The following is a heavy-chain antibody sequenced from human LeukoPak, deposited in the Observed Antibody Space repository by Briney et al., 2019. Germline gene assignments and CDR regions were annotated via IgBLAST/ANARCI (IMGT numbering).Heavy chain of an antibody. V-gene: IGHV3-21*01. Sequence: GGSLRLSCAASGFTLSSYSMNWVRQAPGKGLEWVSSISSSSSYIYYADSVKGRFTISRDNAKNSLYLQMNSLRAEDTAVYYCATPPPVAGRVDYWGQGTLVTVSS. CDR2: ISSSSSYI. CDR3: ATPPPVAGRVDY. CDR1: GFTLSSYS. D-gene: IGHD6-19*01. J-gene: IGHJ4*02.